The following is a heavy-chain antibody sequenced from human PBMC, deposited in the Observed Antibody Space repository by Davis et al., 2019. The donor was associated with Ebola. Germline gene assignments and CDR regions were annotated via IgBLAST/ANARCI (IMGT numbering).Heavy chain of an antibody. CDR1: GFTFSSYG. CDR3: AKDGDYGDYAPNYYYYGMDV. D-gene: IGHD4-17*01. CDR2: ISYDGSNK. Sequence: GGSLRLSCAASGFTFSSYGMHWVRQAPGKGLEWVAVISYDGSNKYYADSVKGRFTISRDNSKNTLYLQMNSLRAEDTAVYYCAKDGDYGDYAPNYYYYGMDVWGQGTTVTVSS. J-gene: IGHJ6*02. V-gene: IGHV3-30*18.